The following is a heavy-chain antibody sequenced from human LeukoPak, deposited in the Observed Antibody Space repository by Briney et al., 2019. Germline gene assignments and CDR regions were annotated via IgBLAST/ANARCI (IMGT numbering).Heavy chain of an antibody. Sequence: GESLKISCKGSGYIFTSYWIGWVRQMPGKGLEWMGIIYPGDSDTRYSPSFQGQVTISADRSISTAYLQWSSLKASDTAMYYCARLVYCGGDCNSNWFDPWGQGTLVTVSS. CDR3: ARLVYCGGDCNSNWFDP. J-gene: IGHJ5*02. V-gene: IGHV5-51*01. D-gene: IGHD2-21*02. CDR1: GYIFTSYW. CDR2: IYPGDSDT.